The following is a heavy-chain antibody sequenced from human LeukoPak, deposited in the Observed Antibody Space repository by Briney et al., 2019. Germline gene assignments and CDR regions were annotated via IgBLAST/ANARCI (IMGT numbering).Heavy chain of an antibody. CDR1: GGSISSGGYY. CDR2: IYYSGST. J-gene: IGHJ3*02. D-gene: IGHD2-2*01. Sequence: PSETLSLTCTVSGGSISSGGYYWSWIRQHPGKGLEWIGYIYYSGSTYYNPSLKSRVTISVDTSKNQFSLKLSSVTAADTAVYYCARPSDCSSTSCYGYGAFDIWGQGTMVTVSS. V-gene: IGHV4-30-4*08. CDR3: ARPSDCSSTSCYGYGAFDI.